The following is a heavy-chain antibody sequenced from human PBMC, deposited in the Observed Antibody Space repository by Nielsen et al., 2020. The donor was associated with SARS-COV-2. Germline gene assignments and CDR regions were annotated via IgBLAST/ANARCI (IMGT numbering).Heavy chain of an antibody. CDR2: INPSGGST. D-gene: IGHD3-9*01. V-gene: IGHV1-46*01. Sequence: ASVKVSCKASGYTFTSYDINWVRQAPGQGLEWMGIINPSGGSTSYAQKFQGRVTMTRDTSTSTVYMELSSLRSEDTAVYYCARVGKQTYDILTGYYIAFPDYYGMDVWGQGTTVTVSS. CDR3: ARVGKQTYDILTGYYIAFPDYYGMDV. CDR1: GYTFTSYD. J-gene: IGHJ6*02.